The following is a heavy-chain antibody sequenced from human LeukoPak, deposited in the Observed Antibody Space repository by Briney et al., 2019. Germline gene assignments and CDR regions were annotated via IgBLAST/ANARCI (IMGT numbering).Heavy chain of an antibody. D-gene: IGHD3-16*01. CDR2: ISSSSSYI. J-gene: IGHJ4*02. V-gene: IGHV3-21*01. CDR3: ARAGGSTADFDY. CDR1: GFTFSSYS. Sequence: GGSLRLSCAASGFTFSSYSMNWVRQAPGKGLEWVSSISSSSSYIYYADSVKGRFTISRDNAKNSLYLRMNSLRAEDTAVYYCARAGGSTADFDYWGQGTLVTVSS.